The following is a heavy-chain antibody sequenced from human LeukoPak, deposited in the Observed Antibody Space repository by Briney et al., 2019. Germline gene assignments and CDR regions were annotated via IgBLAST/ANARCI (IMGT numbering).Heavy chain of an antibody. V-gene: IGHV4-34*01. D-gene: IGHD6-13*01. CDR1: GGTFSGYY. Sequence: PSETLSLTCAVYGGTFSGYYWTWLRQPPGKGLAWIGEINHSGSTNYNPSLKSRVIISVNTSKNQLTLKLSSVTAADTAVYYCARNLQQVVRMDVWGKGTTVTVSS. CDR3: ARNLQQVVRMDV. J-gene: IGHJ6*03. CDR2: INHSGST.